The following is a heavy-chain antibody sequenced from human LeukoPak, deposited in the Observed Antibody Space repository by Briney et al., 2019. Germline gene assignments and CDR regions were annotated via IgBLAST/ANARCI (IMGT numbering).Heavy chain of an antibody. J-gene: IGHJ4*02. CDR1: GFTFGIYI. D-gene: IGHD3-16*01. Sequence: GGSLRLSCAASGFTFGIYIMNWVRQAPGKGLEWVAGISFDGSNNYYADSVKGRLTISRDNSKNTLNLQMNSLRTEDTAMYYCTREEWGSIDYWGQGTLVTVSS. CDR2: ISFDGSNN. V-gene: IGHV3-30-3*01. CDR3: TREEWGSIDY.